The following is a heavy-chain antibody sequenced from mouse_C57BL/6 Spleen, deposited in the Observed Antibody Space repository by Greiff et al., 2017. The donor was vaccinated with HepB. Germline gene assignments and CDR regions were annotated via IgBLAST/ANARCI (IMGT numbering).Heavy chain of an antibody. Sequence: EVQLQESGPGMVKPSQSLSLTCTVTGYSITSGYDWHWIRHFPGNKLEWMGYISYSGSTNYNPSLKSRISITHDTSKNHFFLKLNSVTTEDTATYYCARAGTYGYFDVWGTGTTVTVSS. J-gene: IGHJ1*03. D-gene: IGHD4-1*01. CDR3: ARAGTYGYFDV. CDR1: GYSITSGYD. V-gene: IGHV3-1*01. CDR2: ISYSGST.